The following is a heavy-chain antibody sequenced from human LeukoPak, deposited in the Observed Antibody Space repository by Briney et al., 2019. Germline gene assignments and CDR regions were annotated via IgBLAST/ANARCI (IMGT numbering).Heavy chain of an antibody. Sequence: QPGGSLRLSCAASGFTFSSYGMSWVRQAPGKGLEWVSAISGSGGSTYYADSVKGRFTISRDNSKNTLYLQMNSLRAEDTAVYYCARPSLNTGSYFDYWGQGILVSVSS. J-gene: IGHJ4*02. D-gene: IGHD1-26*01. CDR3: ARPSLNTGSYFDY. CDR2: ISGSGGST. V-gene: IGHV3-23*01. CDR1: GFTFSSYG.